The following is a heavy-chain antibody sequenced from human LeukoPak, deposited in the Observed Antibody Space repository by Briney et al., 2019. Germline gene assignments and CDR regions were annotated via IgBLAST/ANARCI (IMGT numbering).Heavy chain of an antibody. D-gene: IGHD3-10*01. J-gene: IGHJ6*03. CDR1: GYTFTSYY. CDR3: ARDYYGSGSYYNSYYYYYMDV. CDR2: INPSGGNT. Sequence: ASVKVSCKASGYTFTSYYMHWVRQAPGQGLEWMGIINPSGGNTNYAQKLQGRVTMTTDTSTSTAYMELRSLRSDDTAAYYCARDYYGSGSYYNSYYYYYMDVWGKGTTVTVSS. V-gene: IGHV1-46*01.